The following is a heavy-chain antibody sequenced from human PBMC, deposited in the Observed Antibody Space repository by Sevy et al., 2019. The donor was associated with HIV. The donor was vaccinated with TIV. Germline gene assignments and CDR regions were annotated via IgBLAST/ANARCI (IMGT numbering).Heavy chain of an antibody. CDR3: ARHGGPKYGGNEIPFDY. CDR2: IYPGDSDT. V-gene: IGHV5-51*01. J-gene: IGHJ4*02. Sequence: GESLKISCKGSGYSFTSYWIGWVRQMPGKGLEWMGIIYPGDSDTRYSPSFQGQVTISADKSISTAYLQWSSLKASDTAIYYCARHGGPKYGGNEIPFDYWGQGTLVTVSS. D-gene: IGHD2-15*01. CDR1: GYSFTSYW.